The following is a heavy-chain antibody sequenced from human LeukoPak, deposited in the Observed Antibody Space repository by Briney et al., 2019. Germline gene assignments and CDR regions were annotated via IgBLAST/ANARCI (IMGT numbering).Heavy chain of an antibody. J-gene: IGHJ4*02. D-gene: IGHD3-10*01. Sequence: TLSLTCTVSGGSISSGDYYWSWIRQPPGXXXXXXXYIYYSGSTYYNPSLKSRVTISVDTSKNQFSLKLSSVTAADTAVYYCARLRFGELSIYFDYWGQGTLVTVSS. CDR3: ARLRFGELSIYFDY. CDR1: GGSISSGDYY. CDR2: IYYSGST. V-gene: IGHV4-30-4*01.